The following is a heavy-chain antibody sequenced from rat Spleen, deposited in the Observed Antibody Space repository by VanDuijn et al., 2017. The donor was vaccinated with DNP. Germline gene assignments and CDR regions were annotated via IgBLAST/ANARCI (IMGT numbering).Heavy chain of an antibody. V-gene: IGHV5-31*01. J-gene: IGHJ2*01. Sequence: EVQLVGSGGDLVQPGRSLKLSCVASGFTFNNYWMTWIRQVPGKGLEWLASITYDGGTTYYPDSVKGRFTISRDNAKNTLFLQMDSLRSEDTATYYCATHRVHWGQGVMVTVSS. CDR3: ATHRVH. D-gene: IGHD1-11*01. CDR1: GFTFNNYW. CDR2: ITYDGGTT.